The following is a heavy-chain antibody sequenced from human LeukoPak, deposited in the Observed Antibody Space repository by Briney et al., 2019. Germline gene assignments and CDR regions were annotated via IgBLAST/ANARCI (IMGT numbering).Heavy chain of an antibody. Sequence: WKSLSLSCAASGFTFSSFGMHWVRPAPGHGLGGVAVVWNDGSNKAYLDPGKGRFTTSRDNSKNTLYLQMNSLRADDTAVDYCARDLEQRLVVRGSFDYWGQGTLVTVSS. D-gene: IGHD6-13*01. CDR2: VWNDGSNK. J-gene: IGHJ4*02. V-gene: IGHV3-33*01. CDR1: GFTFSSFG. CDR3: ARDLEQRLVVRGSFDY.